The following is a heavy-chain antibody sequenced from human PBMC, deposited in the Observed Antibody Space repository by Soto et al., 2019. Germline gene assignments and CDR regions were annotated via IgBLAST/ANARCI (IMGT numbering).Heavy chain of an antibody. CDR3: ARGGYYDSSGYYYAYFQH. V-gene: IGHV4-59*12. Sequence: PSETLSLTCTVSGGSISSYYWSWIRQPPGKGLEWIGYIYYSGSTNYNPSLKSRVTISVDTSKNQFSLKLSSVTAADTAVYYCARGGYYDSSGYYYAYFQHWGQGTLVTVSS. J-gene: IGHJ1*01. CDR1: GGSISSYY. CDR2: IYYSGST. D-gene: IGHD3-22*01.